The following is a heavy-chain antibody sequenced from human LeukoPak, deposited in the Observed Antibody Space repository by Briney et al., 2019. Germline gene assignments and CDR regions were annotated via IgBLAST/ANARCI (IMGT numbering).Heavy chain of an antibody. J-gene: IGHJ4*02. CDR2: ISWNSGSI. CDR1: GFTFDDYA. CDR3: AKGKYYDTHFGSDH. Sequence: GRSLRLSCAASGFTFDDYAMHWVRQAPGKGLEWVSGISWNSGSIGYADSVKGRFTISRDNAKNSLYLQMNNLRAEDTALYYCAKGKYYDTHFGSDHWGQGTLVTVSS. D-gene: IGHD3-9*01. V-gene: IGHV3-9*01.